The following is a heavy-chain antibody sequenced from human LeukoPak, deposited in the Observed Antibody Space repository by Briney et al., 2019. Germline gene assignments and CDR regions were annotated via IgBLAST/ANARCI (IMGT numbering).Heavy chain of an antibody. D-gene: IGHD3-9*01. CDR2: ISSSSTI. J-gene: IGHJ4*02. V-gene: IGHV3-48*02. CDR3: ARESGILTGYPDY. Sequence: PGGSLRLFCAASGFTFSSYSMNWVRQAPGKGLEWVSYISSSSTIYYADSVKGRFTISRDNAKNSLYLQMNSLRDEDTAVYYCARESGILTGYPDYWGQGTLVTVSS. CDR1: GFTFSSYS.